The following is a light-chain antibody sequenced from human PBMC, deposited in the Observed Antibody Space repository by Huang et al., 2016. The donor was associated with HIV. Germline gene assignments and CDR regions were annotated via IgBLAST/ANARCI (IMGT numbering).Light chain of an antibody. V-gene: IGKV3-15*01. CDR1: QNIING. J-gene: IGKJ1*01. CDR3: QQYNHWPPTT. CDR2: DAS. Sequence: EVVMTQSPATLSVSPGERASLSCRASQNIINGLAWYQQRPGQAPRLLLFDASTRATGIPAMFSGSGSVTDFTLTISSLPSEDFAVYYCQQYNHWPPTTFGQGTTVDMK.